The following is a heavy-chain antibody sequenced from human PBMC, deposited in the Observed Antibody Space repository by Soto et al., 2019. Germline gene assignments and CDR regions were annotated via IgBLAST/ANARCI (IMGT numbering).Heavy chain of an antibody. CDR2: ISVSGGST. J-gene: IGHJ4*02. D-gene: IGHD3-16*01. Sequence: EVQLLESGGGLVQPGGSLRLSCAASGFTFSGYAMSWVRQAPGKGLAWVSGISVSGGSTYYADSVKGRFTISRDNSKNTLYLQMNSLRAEDTAVYYYASNTRYDPPDYWGQGTLVTVSS. CDR1: GFTFSGYA. V-gene: IGHV3-23*01. CDR3: ASNTRYDPPDY.